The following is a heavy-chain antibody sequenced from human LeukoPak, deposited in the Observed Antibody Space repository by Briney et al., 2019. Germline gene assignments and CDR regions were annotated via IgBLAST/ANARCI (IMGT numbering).Heavy chain of an antibody. CDR2: IYYSGNT. Sequence: PSETLSLTCTVSGGSISSSSYYWGSIRQPPGKGLEWIGSIYYSGNTYCNPSLKSRLTISVDTSKNQFSLKLSSVTAADTAVYYCASPLGYCSSTNCYGDSWGQGTLVTVSS. CDR3: ASPLGYCSSTNCYGDS. J-gene: IGHJ4*02. D-gene: IGHD2-2*01. V-gene: IGHV4-39*01. CDR1: GGSISSSSYY.